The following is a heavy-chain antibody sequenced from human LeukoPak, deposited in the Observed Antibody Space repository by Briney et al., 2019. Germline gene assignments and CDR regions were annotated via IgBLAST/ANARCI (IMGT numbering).Heavy chain of an antibody. CDR3: ARDGYSSVSYFDY. Sequence: SETLSLTCTVSGGSISSYYWGWIRQPAGKGLEWIGRIYTSGSTNYNPSLKSRVTMSVDTSKNQFSLKLSSVTAADTAVYYCARDGYSSVSYFDYWGQGTLVTVSS. CDR2: IYTSGST. V-gene: IGHV4-4*07. D-gene: IGHD6-19*01. J-gene: IGHJ4*02. CDR1: GGSISSYY.